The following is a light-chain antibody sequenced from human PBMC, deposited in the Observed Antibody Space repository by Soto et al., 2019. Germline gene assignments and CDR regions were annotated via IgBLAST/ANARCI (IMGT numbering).Light chain of an antibody. CDR2: GAS. V-gene: IGKV3-20*01. Sequence: VVTQSPGTLSLSPGERATLSCRASQSVSSSYLAWYQQKPGQAPRLLIYGASSRATGIPDRFSGSGSGTDFTLTISILEPEDFAVYYCQQYGSSPWTFGLGTKVEIK. J-gene: IGKJ1*01. CDR3: QQYGSSPWT. CDR1: QSVSSSY.